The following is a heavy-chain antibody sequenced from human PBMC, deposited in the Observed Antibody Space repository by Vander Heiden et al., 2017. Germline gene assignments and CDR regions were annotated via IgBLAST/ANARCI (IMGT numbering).Heavy chain of an antibody. D-gene: IGHD5-12*01. CDR3: ARHGEMATIWFDP. CDR2: IYYSGST. Sequence: QLQLQESGPGLVKPSETLSLTCTVSGGSISSSSDYWGWIRQPPGKGLEWIGSIYYSGSTYYNPSLKSRVTISVDTSKNQFSLKLSSVTAADTAVYYCARHGEMATIWFDPWGQGTLVTVSS. V-gene: IGHV4-39*01. J-gene: IGHJ5*02. CDR1: GGSISSSSDY.